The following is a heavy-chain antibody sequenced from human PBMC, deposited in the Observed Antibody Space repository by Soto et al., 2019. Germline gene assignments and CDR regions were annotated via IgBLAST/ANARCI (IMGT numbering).Heavy chain of an antibody. D-gene: IGHD2-15*01. Sequence: SQTLSLTCAISGDSVSSNSAAWNWIRQSPSRGLEWLGRTYYRSKWYNDYAVSVKSRITINPDTSKNQFSLQLNSVTPEDTAVYYCARDLGHCSGGSCYSNWFDPWGQGTLVTVSS. V-gene: IGHV6-1*01. CDR3: ARDLGHCSGGSCYSNWFDP. CDR2: TYYRSKWYN. J-gene: IGHJ5*02. CDR1: GDSVSSNSAA.